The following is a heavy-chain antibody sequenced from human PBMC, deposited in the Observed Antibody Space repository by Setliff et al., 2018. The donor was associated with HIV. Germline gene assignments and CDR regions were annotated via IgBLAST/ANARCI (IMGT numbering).Heavy chain of an antibody. D-gene: IGHD4-17*01. V-gene: IGHV1-18*01. CDR1: GYIFSTYG. Sequence: ASVKVSCKASGYIFSTYGISWVRQAPGQGLEWMGWISASNGNTHYAQKVQGRVTLTTDTSMNTAYMELRSLRSDDAAVYYCAKTTPQPHYYYYVDVWGKGTTVTV. CDR3: AKTTPQPHYYYYVDV. J-gene: IGHJ6*03. CDR2: ISASNGNT.